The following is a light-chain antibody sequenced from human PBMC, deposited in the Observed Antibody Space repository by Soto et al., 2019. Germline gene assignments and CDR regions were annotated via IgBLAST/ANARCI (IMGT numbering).Light chain of an antibody. CDR2: DVS. CDR3: CSYAGSYTLGWV. CDR1: SSDVGGYNY. V-gene: IGLV2-11*01. Sequence: QSALTQPRSVSGSPGQSVTISCTGTSSDVGGYNYVSWYQQHPGKAPKLMIYDVSKRPPGVPDRFSGSKSGNTASLTISGLQAEDEADYYCCSYAGSYTLGWVFGGGTKLTVL. J-gene: IGLJ3*02.